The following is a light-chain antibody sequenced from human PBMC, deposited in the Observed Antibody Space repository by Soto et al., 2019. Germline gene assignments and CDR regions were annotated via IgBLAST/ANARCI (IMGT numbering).Light chain of an antibody. CDR3: SSYTSTNTVL. CDR1: SSDVGAYKY. CDR2: DVT. J-gene: IGLJ2*01. V-gene: IGLV2-14*01. Sequence: QSALTQPASVSGSPGQSIAISCTGTSSDVGAYKYVSWYQQHPGKAPKLMIYDVTDRPSGVSDRFSGSKSGNTASLTISGLQAEDEADYYCSSYTSTNTVLFGGGTKGTVL.